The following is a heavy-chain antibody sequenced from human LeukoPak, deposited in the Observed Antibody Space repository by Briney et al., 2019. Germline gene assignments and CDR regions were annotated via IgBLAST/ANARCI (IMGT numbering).Heavy chain of an antibody. J-gene: IGHJ4*02. CDR3: ARQPLGYCSGGSCYSGDY. CDR2: INSDGSST. CDR1: GFTFSSYS. V-gene: IGHV3-74*01. D-gene: IGHD2-15*01. Sequence: GGSLRLSCAASGFTFSSYSMNWVRQAPGKGLVWVSRINSDGSSTSYADSVKGRFTISRDNAKNTLYLQMNSLRAEDTAVYYCARQPLGYCSGGSCYSGDYWGQGTLVTVSS.